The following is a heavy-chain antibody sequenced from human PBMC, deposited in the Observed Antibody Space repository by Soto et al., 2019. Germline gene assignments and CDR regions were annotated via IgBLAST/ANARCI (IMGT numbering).Heavy chain of an antibody. CDR1: GGSISSGGYS. CDR3: ARDARSYDFWSGYSSGFDP. D-gene: IGHD3-3*01. Sequence: ASETLSLTCAVSGGSISSGGYSWSWIRQPPGKGLEWIGYIYHSGSTYYNPSLKSRVTISVDRSKNQFSLKLSSVTAADTAVYYCARDARSYDFWSGYSSGFDPWGQGTLVTVSS. V-gene: IGHV4-30-2*01. J-gene: IGHJ5*02. CDR2: IYHSGST.